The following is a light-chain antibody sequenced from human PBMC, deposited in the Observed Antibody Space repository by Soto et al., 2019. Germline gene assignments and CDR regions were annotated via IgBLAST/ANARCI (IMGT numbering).Light chain of an antibody. CDR1: QSVLYSSNNKNY. V-gene: IGKV4-1*01. Sequence: DIVMTQSPDSLAVSLGERATINCKSSQSVLYSSNNKNYLAWYQQKPGQPTKLLIYWASARESGVPDRFSGRGSGTDFTLTISSLQAEDVAVYYCQQYYSTPPTFGGGTKVEIK. CDR2: WAS. J-gene: IGKJ4*01. CDR3: QQYYSTPPT.